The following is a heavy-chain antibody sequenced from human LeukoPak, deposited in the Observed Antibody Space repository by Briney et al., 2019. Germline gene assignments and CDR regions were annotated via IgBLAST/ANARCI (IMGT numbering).Heavy chain of an antibody. J-gene: IGHJ4*02. D-gene: IGHD3-10*01. CDR1: GGSISSSGYY. Sequence: PSETLSLTCTVSGGSISSSGYYWGWIRQPPGKGLEWIATIYYTGSTYYSPSLRSRVTISVDTSKNQFSLKLSSVTAADTAVYYCARGELLDYWGQGTLVTVSS. CDR3: ARGELLDY. V-gene: IGHV4-39*07. CDR2: IYYTGST.